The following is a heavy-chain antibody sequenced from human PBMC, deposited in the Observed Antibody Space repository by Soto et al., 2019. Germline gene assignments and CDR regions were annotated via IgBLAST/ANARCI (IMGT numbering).Heavy chain of an antibody. D-gene: IGHD3-3*01. CDR1: GGSISSSNW. CDR2: IYHSGST. V-gene: IGHV4-4*02. J-gene: IGHJ5*02. Sequence: PSETLSLTCAVSGGSISSSNWWSWVRQPPGKGLEWILEIYHSGSTNYNPSLKSRVTISVDKSKNQFSLKLSSVTAADTAVYYCARATKIYYDFWSGYPVARSNWFDPWGQGTLVTVSS. CDR3: ARATKIYYDFWSGYPVARSNWFDP.